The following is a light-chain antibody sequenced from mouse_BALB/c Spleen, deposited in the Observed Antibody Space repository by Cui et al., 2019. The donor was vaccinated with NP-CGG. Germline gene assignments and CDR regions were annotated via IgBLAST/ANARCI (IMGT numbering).Light chain of an antibody. CDR3: GLWYSNHWV. CDR1: TGAVTNSNY. J-gene: IGLJ1*01. Sequence: QAVVTQESALTTSPGETVTLTCRSSTGAVTNSNYATWFQEKPDHLLLALTRGNNKRAPGVPDRFSGSMIGDKAALTITRAQTEDEAIYFCGLWYSNHWVFGGGTKLTVL. CDR2: GNN. V-gene: IGLV1*01.